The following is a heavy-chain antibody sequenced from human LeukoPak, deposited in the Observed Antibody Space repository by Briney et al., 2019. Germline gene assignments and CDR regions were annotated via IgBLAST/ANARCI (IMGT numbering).Heavy chain of an antibody. V-gene: IGHV4-39*07. CDR1: GGSISSSSYY. Sequence: KPSETLSLTCTVSGGSISSSSYYWGWVRQPPGKGLEWIGSIYYSGFTYYNSSLKSRVTISVDTSKNQFSLKLSSVTAADTAVYYCARGGYYGSGNDFRFDPWGQGTLVTVSS. CDR3: ARGGYYGSGNDFRFDP. CDR2: IYYSGFT. J-gene: IGHJ5*02. D-gene: IGHD3-10*01.